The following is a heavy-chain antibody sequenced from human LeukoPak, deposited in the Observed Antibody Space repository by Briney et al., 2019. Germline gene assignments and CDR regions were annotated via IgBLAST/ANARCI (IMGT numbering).Heavy chain of an antibody. Sequence: GGSLRLFCAASGFTFSSYGMHWVRQAPGKGLEWVAVISYDGSNKYYADSVKGRFTISRDNSKNTLYLQMNSLRAEDTAVYYCLTVTFDYWGQGTLVTVSS. J-gene: IGHJ4*02. CDR1: GFTFSSYG. CDR2: ISYDGSNK. V-gene: IGHV3-30*03. CDR3: LTVTFDY. D-gene: IGHD4-23*01.